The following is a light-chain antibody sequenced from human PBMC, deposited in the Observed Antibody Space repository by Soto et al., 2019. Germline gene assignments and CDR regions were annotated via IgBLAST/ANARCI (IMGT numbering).Light chain of an antibody. CDR1: SSNTGAGYD. Sequence: QSVLTQPPSVSGAPGQRVTMSCTGSSSNTGAGYDVHWYQQLPGTVPRLLIYANNNRPSGVPDRFSGSKSGTSASLAITGLQADDYAAYSRQPYDKFMSIWVFAGGTKLAVL. CDR3: QPYDKFMSIWV. V-gene: IGLV1-40*01. J-gene: IGLJ3*02. CDR2: ANN.